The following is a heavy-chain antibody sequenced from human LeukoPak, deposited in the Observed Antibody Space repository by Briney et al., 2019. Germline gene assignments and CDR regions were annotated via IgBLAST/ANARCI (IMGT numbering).Heavy chain of an antibody. D-gene: IGHD6-19*01. CDR1: GYSISNGYY. CDR2: IYRSGST. CDR3: ARRHSSGWFYY. Sequence: GPRLVKPSETLSLTCTVSGYSISNGYYWDWIRQPPGRGLEWIGNIYRSGSTSYNPSLESRVTISVDTSKNQFSLKVNSVTAADTAVYYCARRHSSGWFYYWGQGTLVTVSS. V-gene: IGHV4-38-2*02. J-gene: IGHJ4*02.